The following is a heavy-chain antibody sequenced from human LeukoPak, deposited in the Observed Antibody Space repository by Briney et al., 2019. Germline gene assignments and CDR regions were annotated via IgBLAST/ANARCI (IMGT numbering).Heavy chain of an antibody. CDR3: ARVSSSWYQDWYFDL. Sequence: PSETLSLTCTVSGGSIRSYYWSWIRQPAGKGLEWIGRTYTSGSTNYNPSLKSRVTMSVDMSKNQFSLKLSSMIAADTAVYYCARVSSSWYQDWYFDLWGRGTLVTVPS. CDR1: GGSIRSYY. J-gene: IGHJ2*01. CDR2: TYTSGST. D-gene: IGHD6-13*01. V-gene: IGHV4-4*07.